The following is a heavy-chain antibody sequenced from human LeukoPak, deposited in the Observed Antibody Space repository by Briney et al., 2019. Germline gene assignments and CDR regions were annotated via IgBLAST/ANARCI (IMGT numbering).Heavy chain of an antibody. CDR3: ARGTSMVRRVRDDAFDI. CDR1: GPSISSYY. Sequence: SETLSLTCTVSGPSISSYYWSWIRHPAGKGREWIGCIYTSGSTNYNPSLKSRVTMSVDTSKNQFSLKLSSVTAADTAVFYCARGTSMVRRVRDDAFDIWGQGTMVTVSS. V-gene: IGHV4-4*07. J-gene: IGHJ3*02. CDR2: IYTSGST. D-gene: IGHD3-10*01.